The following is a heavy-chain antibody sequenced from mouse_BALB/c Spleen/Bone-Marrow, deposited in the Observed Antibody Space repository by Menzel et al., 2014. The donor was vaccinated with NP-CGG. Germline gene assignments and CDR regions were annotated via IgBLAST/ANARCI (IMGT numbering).Heavy chain of an antibody. V-gene: IGHV1-61*01. CDR3: AREREITTVVAGDWYFDV. D-gene: IGHD1-1*01. Sequence: QVQLQQSGAELVRPGASVKLSCKASGYSFTSYWMNWVKQRPGQGLEWIGMIHPSDSETRXNQKFKDKATLTVDKSSSTAYMQLSSPTSEDSAVYYCAREREITTVVAGDWYFDVWGAGTTVTVSS. J-gene: IGHJ1*01. CDR2: IHPSDSET. CDR1: GYSFTSYW.